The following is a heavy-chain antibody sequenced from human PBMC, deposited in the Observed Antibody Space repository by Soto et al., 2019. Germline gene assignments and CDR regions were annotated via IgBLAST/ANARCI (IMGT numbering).Heavy chain of an antibody. CDR2: ISSSSSTI. CDR1: GFTFSSYS. D-gene: IGHD3-9*01. Sequence: GGSLRLSCAASGFTFSSYSRNWVRQAPGKGLEWVSYISSSSSTIYYADSVKGRFTISRDNAKNSLYLQMNSLRAEDTAVYYCARDPIILRYLSGYYMDVWGKGTTVTVSS. J-gene: IGHJ6*03. CDR3: ARDPIILRYLSGYYMDV. V-gene: IGHV3-48*01.